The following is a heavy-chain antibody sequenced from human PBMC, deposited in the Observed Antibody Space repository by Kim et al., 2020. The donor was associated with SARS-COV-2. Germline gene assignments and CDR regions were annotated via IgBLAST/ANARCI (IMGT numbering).Heavy chain of an antibody. Sequence: SETLSLTCAVYGGSFSGYYWSWIRQPPGKGLEWIGEINHSGSTNYNPPLKSRVTISVDTSKNQFSLKLSSVTAADTAVYYCARGRGGGRTVVVTAIPYYFDYWGQGTLVTVSS. CDR2: INHSGST. V-gene: IGHV4-34*01. CDR1: GGSFSGYY. CDR3: ARGRGGGRTVVVTAIPYYFDY. J-gene: IGHJ4*02. D-gene: IGHD2-21*02.